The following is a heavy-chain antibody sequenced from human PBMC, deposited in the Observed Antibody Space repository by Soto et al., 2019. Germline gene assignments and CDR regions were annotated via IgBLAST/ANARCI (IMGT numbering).Heavy chain of an antibody. CDR3: ARESFSASPNFFDY. D-gene: IGHD1-26*01. CDR2: ISLSGSTI. V-gene: IGHV3-48*03. J-gene: IGHJ4*02. Sequence: GGSLRLSCAASGFALSNYEMNWVRQAPGKGLEWVSYISLSGSTIYYADSVKGRFTISRDDAKDSLYLEMDSLRADDTAVYYCARESFSASPNFFDYWGQGTLVTVSS. CDR1: GFALSNYE.